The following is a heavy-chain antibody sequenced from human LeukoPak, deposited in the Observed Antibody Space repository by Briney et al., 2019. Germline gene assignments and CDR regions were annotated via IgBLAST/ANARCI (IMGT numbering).Heavy chain of an antibody. CDR3: ARDRAGPEGFDI. CDR2: IYYSGST. V-gene: IGHV4-59*01. D-gene: IGHD3-10*01. CDR1: GGSISSYY. Sequence: SETLSLTCTVSGGSISSYYWSWIRQPPGKGLQWIGYIYYSGSTNYSPSLKSRVTISVDTSKNQFSLELSSVTAADTAMYFCARDRAGPEGFDIWGQGTMVTVSS. J-gene: IGHJ3*02.